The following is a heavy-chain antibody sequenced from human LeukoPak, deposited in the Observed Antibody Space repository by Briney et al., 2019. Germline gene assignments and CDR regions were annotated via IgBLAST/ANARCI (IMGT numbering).Heavy chain of an antibody. Sequence: GGSLRLSCAASGFTFSSYSMNWVRQAPGKGLEWVSYISSSSSTIYYADSVKGRFIISRDNAKNSLYLQMNSPRAEDTAVYYCARLSPSGWYGYFQQWGQGTLVTVSA. CDR2: ISSSSSTI. CDR1: GFTFSSYS. J-gene: IGHJ1*01. D-gene: IGHD6-19*01. V-gene: IGHV3-48*01. CDR3: ARLSPSGWYGYFQQ.